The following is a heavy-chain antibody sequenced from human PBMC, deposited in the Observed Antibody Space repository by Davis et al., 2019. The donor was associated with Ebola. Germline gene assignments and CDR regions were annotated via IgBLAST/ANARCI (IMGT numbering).Heavy chain of an antibody. Sequence: SETLSLTCTVSGGSISSYYWSWIRQPPGKGLEWIGYIYYSGSTNYNPSLKSRVTISVDKSKNQFSLGLIFVTAADTAVYYCARRLGSNSNFDSWGQGTLVTVSS. J-gene: IGHJ4*02. CDR1: GGSISSYY. CDR2: IYYSGST. V-gene: IGHV4-59*08. CDR3: ARRLGSNSNFDS. D-gene: IGHD4-23*01.